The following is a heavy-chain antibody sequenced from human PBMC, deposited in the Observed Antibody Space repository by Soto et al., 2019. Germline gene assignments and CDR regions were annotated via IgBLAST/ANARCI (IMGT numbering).Heavy chain of an antibody. Sequence: PGRYLRLSCAASGFTFSSYGMHWVRQAPGKGLEWVAVISYDGSNKYYADSVKGRFTISRDNSTNTLYLQMNSLRAEDTAVYYCAKDLVLVISGLSYDVKSVCGQG. V-gene: IGHV3-30*18. D-gene: IGHD3-22*01. J-gene: IGHJ3*01. CDR1: GFTFSSYG. CDR2: ISYDGSNK. CDR3: AKDLVLVISGLSYDVKSV.